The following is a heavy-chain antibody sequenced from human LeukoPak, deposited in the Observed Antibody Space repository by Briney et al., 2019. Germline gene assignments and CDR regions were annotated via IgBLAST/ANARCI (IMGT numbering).Heavy chain of an antibody. CDR1: GYTFTSYD. D-gene: IGHD2-2*02. CDR2: MNPNSGNT. CDR3: ARDRPGRYCSSNSCYTASPFDP. V-gene: IGHV1-8*03. Sequence: ASVKVSCKASGYTFTSYDINWVRQATGQGLEWMGWMNPNSGNTGYAQKFQGRITITRNTSISTAYMELSSLRSEDTAVYYCARDRPGRYCSSNSCYTASPFDPWGQGTLVTVSS. J-gene: IGHJ5*02.